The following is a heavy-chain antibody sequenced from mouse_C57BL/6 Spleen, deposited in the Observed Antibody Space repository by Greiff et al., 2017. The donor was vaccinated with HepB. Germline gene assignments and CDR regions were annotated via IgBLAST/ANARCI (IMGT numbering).Heavy chain of an antibody. CDR1: GFTFSDYG. J-gene: IGHJ4*01. V-gene: IGHV5-17*01. CDR2: ISSGSSTI. Sequence: EVKLVESGGGLVKPGGSLKLSCAASGFTFSDYGMHWVRQAPEKGLEWVAYISSGSSTIYYADTVKGRFTISRDNAKNTLFLQMTSLRSEDTAMYYCARRAEYAMDYWGQGTSVTVSS. D-gene: IGHD3-1*01. CDR3: ARRAEYAMDY.